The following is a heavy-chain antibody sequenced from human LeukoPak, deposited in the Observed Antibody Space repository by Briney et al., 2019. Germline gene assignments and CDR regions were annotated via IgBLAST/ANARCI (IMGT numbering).Heavy chain of an antibody. CDR3: ASYYYGSGSYYNNYFDY. CDR2: IYYSGST. CDR1: DGSITSYY. D-gene: IGHD3-10*01. J-gene: IGHJ4*02. Sequence: SETLSLTCTVSDGSITSYYWSWIRQPPGKGLEWVAYIYYSGSTNYDPSLKSRVTISVDTSKNQFSLKLSSVTAADTAVYYCASYYYGSGSYYNNYFDYWGQGTLVTVSS. V-gene: IGHV4-59*08.